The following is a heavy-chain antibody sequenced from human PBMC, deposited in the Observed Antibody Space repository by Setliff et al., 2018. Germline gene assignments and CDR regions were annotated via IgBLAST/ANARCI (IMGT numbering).Heavy chain of an antibody. CDR1: GYAFTGYY. CDR3: AAIGLDTAMITGVLFDF. Sequence: ASVKVSCKASGYAFTGYYIHWVRQAPGQGLEWMGRINPNSGGTNYAQKFQGRVTMTRDTSISTAYMELSSLRSEDTAVYYCAAIGLDTAMITGVLFDFWGQGTLVTVSS. CDR2: INPNSGGT. D-gene: IGHD5-18*01. V-gene: IGHV1-2*06. J-gene: IGHJ4*02.